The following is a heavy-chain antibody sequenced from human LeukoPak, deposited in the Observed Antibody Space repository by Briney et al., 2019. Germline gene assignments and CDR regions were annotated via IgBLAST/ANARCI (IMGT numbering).Heavy chain of an antibody. CDR2: INPSGGST. D-gene: IGHD3-3*01. CDR3: ARVGGPDSYDFWGGTPPGRRAFDI. V-gene: IGHV1-46*01. CDR1: GYTFTSYY. Sequence: ASVKVSCKASGYTFTSYYMHWVRQAPGQGLEWMGIINPSGGSTSYAQKFQGRVTMTRGTSTSTVYMELSSLRSEDTAVYYCARVGGPDSYDFWGGTPPGRRAFDIWGQGTMVTVSS. J-gene: IGHJ3*02.